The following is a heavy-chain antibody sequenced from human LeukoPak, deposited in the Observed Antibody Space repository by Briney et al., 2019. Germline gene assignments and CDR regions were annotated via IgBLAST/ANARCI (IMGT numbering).Heavy chain of an antibody. CDR2: INPNSGDT. D-gene: IGHD6-6*01. CDR1: GYTFTGYY. V-gene: IGHV1-2*02. J-gene: IGHJ4*02. Sequence: ASVKVSCKASGYTFTGYYMHWVRQAPGQGLEWMGWINPNSGDTNYAQKFQGRVTMTRDTSISTAYMELSRLRSDDTAVYYCARGQFIAARYYFDYWGQGTLVTVSS. CDR3: ARGQFIAARYYFDY.